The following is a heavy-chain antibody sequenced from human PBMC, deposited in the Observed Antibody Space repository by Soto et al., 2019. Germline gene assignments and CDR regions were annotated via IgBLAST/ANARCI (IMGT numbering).Heavy chain of an antibody. CDR2: ISSSSSTI. J-gene: IGHJ4*02. V-gene: IGHV3-48*02. CDR3: ASTLQYCTSTSCYPWGRFAY. Sequence: EVQLVESGGGLVQPGGSLRLSCAASGFTFSDYALNWVRQAPGEGLEWVSYISSSSSTIYFADSPKGRFTISRDNAKNSLYLQMNSLRDEDTAVYYCASTLQYCTSTSCYPWGRFAYWGQGTLVTVSS. D-gene: IGHD2-2*01. CDR1: GFTFSDYA.